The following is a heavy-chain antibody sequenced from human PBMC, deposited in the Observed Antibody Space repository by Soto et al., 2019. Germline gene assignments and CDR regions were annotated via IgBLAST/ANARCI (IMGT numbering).Heavy chain of an antibody. CDR2: FYDSGST. D-gene: IGHD5-12*01. J-gene: IGHJ6*02. CDR1: GGSVSSGSFY. Sequence: SETLSLTCTVSGGSVSSGSFYWSWIRRPPGKGLEWIGYFYDSGSTNYNPSLRSRVTMSVDTSKNQFSLKLSSVTAADTAVYYCAASGPTSTNYYYAMDVWGQGTTIPVSS. CDR3: AASGPTSTNYYYAMDV. V-gene: IGHV4-61*01.